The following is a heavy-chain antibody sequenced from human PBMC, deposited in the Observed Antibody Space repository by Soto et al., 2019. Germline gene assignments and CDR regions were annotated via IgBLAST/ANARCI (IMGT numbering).Heavy chain of an antibody. CDR1: GGSISSSSYY. CDR3: ARQVGWGYDILTGFGADYYYGMDV. D-gene: IGHD3-9*01. J-gene: IGHJ6*02. V-gene: IGHV4-39*01. CDR2: IYYSGGT. Sequence: SETLSLTCTVSGGSISSSSYYWGWIRQPPGKGLEWIGNIYYSGGTYYNPSLKSRVTISVDTSKNQLSLKLSSVTAADTAVYYCARQVGWGYDILTGFGADYYYGMDVWGQGTTVTVSS.